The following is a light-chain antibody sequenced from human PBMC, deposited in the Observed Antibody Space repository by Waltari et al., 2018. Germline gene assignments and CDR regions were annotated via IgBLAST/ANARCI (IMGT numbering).Light chain of an antibody. CDR2: DVA. Sequence: QSALTQPASMSGSPGQSITIPCTGTSSDVDGFNFVSWYQQYPGKAPKLIIYDVANRPSGVSHRFSGSRSGNTASLTISGLQAEDEADYYCSSYTSVNTRFGGGTKLTV. CDR1: SSDVDGFNF. CDR3: SSYTSVNTR. J-gene: IGLJ2*01. V-gene: IGLV2-14*03.